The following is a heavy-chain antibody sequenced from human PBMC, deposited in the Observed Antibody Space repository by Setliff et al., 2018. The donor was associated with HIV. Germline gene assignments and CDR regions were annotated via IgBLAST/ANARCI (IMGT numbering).Heavy chain of an antibody. CDR2: IRNDGSYK. Sequence: GGSLRLSCATSGFTFSFYGMHWVRQAPGKGPEWVASIRNDGSYKYYADSVKGRFTISRDNSKNTLYLQKDSLRAEDTAVYYCAKNLHSSIWSSLDYWGQGTLVTVSS. J-gene: IGHJ4*02. CDR3: AKNLHSSIWSSLDY. D-gene: IGHD6-13*01. V-gene: IGHV3-30*02. CDR1: GFTFSFYG.